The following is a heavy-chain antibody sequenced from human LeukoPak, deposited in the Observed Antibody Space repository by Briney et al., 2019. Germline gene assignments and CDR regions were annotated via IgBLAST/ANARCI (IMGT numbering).Heavy chain of an antibody. CDR1: GGSISSSSYY. V-gene: IGHV4-39*07. D-gene: IGHD5-18*01. CDR2: IYYSGST. CDR3: ARNALRGYSTLDY. J-gene: IGHJ4*02. Sequence: SETLSLTCTVSGGSISSSSYYWGWIRQPPGKGLEWIGSIYYSGSTYYNPSLKSRVTISVDTSKNQFSLKLSSVTAADTAVYYCARNALRGYSTLDYWGQGTLVTVSS.